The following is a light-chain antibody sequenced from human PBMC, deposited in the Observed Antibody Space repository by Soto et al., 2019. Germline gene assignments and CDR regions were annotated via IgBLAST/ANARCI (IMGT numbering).Light chain of an antibody. CDR3: QQYNNWPRT. J-gene: IGKJ1*01. V-gene: IGKV3-15*01. CDR1: QSVSSN. Sequence: EIVMTQSPATLSVSPGERATLSCRASQSVSSNLAWYQQKPGQAPRLLIYGASTRATGIPGRFSGSGSGTEFTLTISSLQSEDFAVNYCQQYNNWPRTFGQGTKVEIK. CDR2: GAS.